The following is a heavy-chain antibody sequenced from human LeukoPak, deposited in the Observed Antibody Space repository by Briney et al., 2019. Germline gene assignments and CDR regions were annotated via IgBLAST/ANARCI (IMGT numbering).Heavy chain of an antibody. Sequence: PGGSLRLSCAGSGFIFSGFYINWIRQSPGKGLEGLAYISPDGSYTTYGDSVKGRFVISRDNARNSVSLQMNSLRVEDTAVYFCASDQVSGVFDYWGQGARVTVS. CDR3: ASDQVSGVFDY. V-gene: IGHV3-11*05. CDR1: GFIFSGFY. J-gene: IGHJ4*02. D-gene: IGHD5/OR15-5a*01. CDR2: ISPDGSYT.